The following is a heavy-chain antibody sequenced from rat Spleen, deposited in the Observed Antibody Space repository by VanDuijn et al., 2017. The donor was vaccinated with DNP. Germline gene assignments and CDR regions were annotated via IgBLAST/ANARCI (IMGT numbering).Heavy chain of an antibody. CDR1: GFTFSDYA. D-gene: IGHD1-6*01. V-gene: IGHV5-7*01. Sequence: EVQLVESGGGLVQPGRSLKLSCAASGFTFSDYAMAWVRQSPKKGLEWVATIIYDGSGTYYRDSVKGRFTISRDNSKSTLYLQVDSLRSEDTATYYCATLMYATDYYYFYYWGQGVMVTVSS. CDR3: ATLMYATDYYYFYY. J-gene: IGHJ2*01. CDR2: IIYDGSGT.